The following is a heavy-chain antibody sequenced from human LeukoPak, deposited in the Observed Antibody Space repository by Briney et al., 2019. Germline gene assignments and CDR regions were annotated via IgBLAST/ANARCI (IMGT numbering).Heavy chain of an antibody. CDR1: GGTFSSYA. V-gene: IGHV1-69*06. D-gene: IGHD3-10*01. J-gene: IGHJ4*02. CDR2: IIPIFGTA. Sequence: ASVKLSCKASGGTFSSYAISWVRQAPGQGLEWMGRIIPIFGTANYAQKFQGRVTITADKSTSTAYMELSSLRSEDTAVYYCARVAQHGTAGVRGVMPYVYWGQGTLVTVSS. CDR3: ARVAQHGTAGVRGVMPYVY.